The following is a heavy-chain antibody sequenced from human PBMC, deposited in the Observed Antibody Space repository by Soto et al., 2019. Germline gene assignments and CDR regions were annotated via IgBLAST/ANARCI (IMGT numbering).Heavy chain of an antibody. V-gene: IGHV3-23*01. CDR2: ISGSGGST. D-gene: IGHD1-26*01. CDR1: GFTFSSHA. Sequence: EVQLLESGGGLVQPGESLRLSCAASGFTFSSHAMNRVRQAPGKGLEWVSAISGSGGSTYYADSVKGRFTISRDKSKNTLYLHMSSLRAEDTAVYYCTKGRYSGAYYPGYWGQGTLVTVSS. CDR3: TKGRYSGAYYPGY. J-gene: IGHJ4*02.